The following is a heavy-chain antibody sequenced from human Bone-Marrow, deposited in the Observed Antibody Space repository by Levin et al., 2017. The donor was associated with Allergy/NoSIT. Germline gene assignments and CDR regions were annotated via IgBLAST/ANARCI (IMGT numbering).Heavy chain of an antibody. CDR1: GFMFGDYS. V-gene: IGHV3-7*01. D-gene: IGHD3-22*01. CDR2: INQDGSER. Sequence: PGGSLRLSCAASGFMFGDYSMSWVRQAPGKGLEWVANINQDGSERFYVESVKGRFTISRDNAKKTLYLQMNSLRAEDTAVYYCASYDGTGYYFLPFNYWGQGTLVTVSS. CDR3: ASYDGTGYYFLPFNY. J-gene: IGHJ4*02.